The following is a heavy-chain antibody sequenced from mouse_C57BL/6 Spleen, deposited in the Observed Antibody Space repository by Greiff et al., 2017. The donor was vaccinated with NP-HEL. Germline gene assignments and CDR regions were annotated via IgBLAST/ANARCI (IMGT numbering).Heavy chain of an antibody. D-gene: IGHD1-1*01. CDR1: GFNIKDYY. Sequence: EVQLQQSGAELVRPGASVKLSCTASGFNIKDYYMHWVKQRPEQGLEWIGRIDPEDGDTEYAPKFQGKATMTADTSSNTAYLQLSSLTSEDTAVYYCTYYYGSRGPFDYWGQGTTLTVSS. J-gene: IGHJ2*01. CDR3: TYYYGSRGPFDY. CDR2: IDPEDGDT. V-gene: IGHV14-1*01.